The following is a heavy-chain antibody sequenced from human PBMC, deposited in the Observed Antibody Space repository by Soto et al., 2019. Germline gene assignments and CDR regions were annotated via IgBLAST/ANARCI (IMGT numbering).Heavy chain of an antibody. V-gene: IGHV1-46*03. CDR3: ARDLESDYEIEY. Sequence: ASVKVSRKASGYTFTSYAISRVRQAPGQWLEWMGIINPSGGSASYAQKFQGRVTMTRDTSTSTVYMELSSLRSEDTAVYSCARDLESDYEIEYWGQGTLVT. CDR1: GYTFTSYA. D-gene: IGHD5-12*01. CDR2: INPSGGSA. J-gene: IGHJ4*02.